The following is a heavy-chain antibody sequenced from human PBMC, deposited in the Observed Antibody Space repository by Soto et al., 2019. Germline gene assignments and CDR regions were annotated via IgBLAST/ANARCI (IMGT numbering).Heavy chain of an antibody. J-gene: IGHJ4*02. CDR3: AHRVLRTVFGLVTTTAIYFDF. Sequence: QITLNESGPTVVRPTETLTLTCRFSGFSLTTSGVGVGWIRQSPGKAPEGLGLIYWDDDTRYSASLKSRLTITKDTSQSQVVLTVSDLDPMDTATYYCAHRVLRTVFGLVTTTAIYFDFWGQGPPVAVSS. V-gene: IGHV2-5*02. D-gene: IGHD3-3*01. CDR2: IYWDDDT. CDR1: GFSLTTSGVG.